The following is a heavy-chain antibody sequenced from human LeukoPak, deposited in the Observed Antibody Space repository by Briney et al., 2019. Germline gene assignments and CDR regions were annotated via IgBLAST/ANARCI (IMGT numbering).Heavy chain of an antibody. CDR3: ARDRVADNSWFDP. D-gene: IGHD2-15*01. CDR2: IYYSGST. J-gene: IGHJ5*02. Sequence: SETLSLTCTVSGGSISSSSYYWGWIRQPPGKGLEWIGSIYYSGSTYYNPSLKSRVTISVDTSKNQFSLKLSSVTAADTAVYYCARDRVADNSWFDPWGQGTLVTVSS. V-gene: IGHV4-39*07. CDR1: GGSISSSSYY.